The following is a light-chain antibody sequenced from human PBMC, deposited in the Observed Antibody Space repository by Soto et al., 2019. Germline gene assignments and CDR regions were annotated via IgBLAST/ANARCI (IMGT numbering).Light chain of an antibody. V-gene: IGLV2-14*01. Sequence: QSVLTQPASVSGSPGQSITISCTGTSSDVGGYNYVSWYQQHPGKAPKLMIYDVSNRPSGVSTRFSGSKSGNTASLTISGLQAEDEADYYCSSYTSSSTPYYVFGTGTKLT. CDR3: SSYTSSSTPYYV. J-gene: IGLJ1*01. CDR1: SSDVGGYNY. CDR2: DVS.